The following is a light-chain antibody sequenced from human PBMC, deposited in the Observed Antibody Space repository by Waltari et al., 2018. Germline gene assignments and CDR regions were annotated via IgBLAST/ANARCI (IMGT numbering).Light chain of an antibody. Sequence: QSALTQPASVSGSPGQSITISCTGTTSDVGGYNYVSWYQQHPGKAPKVIIYDVTKRPSGVSNRFSGSKSANTASLTISGLQAEDEADYYCCSYTTISTWVFGGGTKVTVL. CDR2: DVT. CDR3: CSYTTISTWV. CDR1: TSDVGGYNY. J-gene: IGLJ3*02. V-gene: IGLV2-14*03.